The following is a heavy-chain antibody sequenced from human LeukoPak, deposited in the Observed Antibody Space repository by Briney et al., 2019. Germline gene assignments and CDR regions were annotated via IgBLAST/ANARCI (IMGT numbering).Heavy chain of an antibody. CDR1: GFTFSSYS. CDR3: ARDAVEQQLVGYFDY. Sequence: GGSLRLSCAASGFTFSSYSMNWVRKTPGKGLEWVSSISSSSSYIYYADSVKGRFTISRDNAKNSLYLQMNSLRAEDTAVYYCARDAVEQQLVGYFDYWGQGTLVTVSS. D-gene: IGHD6-13*01. J-gene: IGHJ4*02. CDR2: ISSSSSYI. V-gene: IGHV3-21*01.